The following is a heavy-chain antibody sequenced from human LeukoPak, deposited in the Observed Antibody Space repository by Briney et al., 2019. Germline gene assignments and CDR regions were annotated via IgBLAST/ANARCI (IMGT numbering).Heavy chain of an antibody. D-gene: IGHD3-22*01. CDR3: AKDGDDSIDY. J-gene: IGHJ4*02. V-gene: IGHV3-30*02. Sequence: GGSLRLSCAASGFTLICCGMHWVRQAPGKGLEWVAFIRHDGSTKYYTDPVKGRFTIFRDNSRDTLYLQMNSLRAEDTAVYYCAKDGDDSIDYWGQGTLVTVSS. CDR1: GFTLICCG. CDR2: IRHDGSTK.